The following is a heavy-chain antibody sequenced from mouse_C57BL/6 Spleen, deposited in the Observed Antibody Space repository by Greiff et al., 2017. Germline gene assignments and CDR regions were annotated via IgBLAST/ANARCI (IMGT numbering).Heavy chain of an antibody. V-gene: IGHV2-9-1*01. CDR3: ARNRGYGYYAMDY. CDR2: IWTGGVT. CDR1: GFSLTSYA. D-gene: IGHD2-10*02. Sequence: VQLQQSGPGLVAPSQSLSITCTVSGFSLTSYAISWVRQPPGKGLEWLGVIWTGGVTNYNSALKSRLSISKDNSKSQVFLKMNSLQTDDTARYYCARNRGYGYYAMDYWGQGTSVTVSS. J-gene: IGHJ4*01.